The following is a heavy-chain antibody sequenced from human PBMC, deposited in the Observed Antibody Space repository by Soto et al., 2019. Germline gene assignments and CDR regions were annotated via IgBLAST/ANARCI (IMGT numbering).Heavy chain of an antibody. Sequence: GGSLRLSCVASGFSFSSYAINWVRQAPGKGLEWVSRISGSGSSTYYADSVKGRFTISRDNSKATLSLQMASLRAEDTALYYCAKTAYVSGSYSAFDIWGQGTMVTVSS. CDR2: ISGSGSST. CDR3: AKTAYVSGSYSAFDI. J-gene: IGHJ3*02. V-gene: IGHV3-23*01. D-gene: IGHD3-10*01. CDR1: GFSFSSYA.